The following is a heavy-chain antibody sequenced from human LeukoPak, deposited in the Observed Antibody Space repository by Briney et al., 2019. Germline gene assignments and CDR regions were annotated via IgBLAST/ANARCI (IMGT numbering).Heavy chain of an antibody. D-gene: IGHD3-10*01. V-gene: IGHV3-21*01. CDR3: ARGDGATPPDAFDI. CDR1: GFTFSSYS. J-gene: IGHJ3*02. Sequence: GSLRLSCAASGFTFSSYSMNWVRQAPGKGLQWVSSISSSSSYIYYADSVKGRFTISRDNAKNSLYLQMNSLRGEDTAVYYCARGDGATPPDAFDIWGQGTMVTV. CDR2: ISSSSSYI.